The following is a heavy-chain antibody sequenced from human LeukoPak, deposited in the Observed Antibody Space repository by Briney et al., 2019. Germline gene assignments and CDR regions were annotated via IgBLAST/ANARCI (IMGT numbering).Heavy chain of an antibody. Sequence: GGSLRLPCAASGFTFSSYAMHWVRQAPGKGLEWVAVISYDGSNKYYADSVKGRFTISRDNSKNTLYLQMNSLRAEDTAVYYCARSPIWFGEFPYYFDYWGQGTLVTVSS. CDR2: ISYDGSNK. J-gene: IGHJ4*02. CDR3: ARSPIWFGEFPYYFDY. V-gene: IGHV3-30*04. D-gene: IGHD3-10*01. CDR1: GFTFSSYA.